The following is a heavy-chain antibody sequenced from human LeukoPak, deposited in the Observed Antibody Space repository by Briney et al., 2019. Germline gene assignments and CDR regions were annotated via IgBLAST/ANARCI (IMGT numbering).Heavy chain of an antibody. CDR3: ARDLGVVVLAAIWGYYYGMDV. CDR1: GYTFTSYG. V-gene: IGHV1-18*01. J-gene: IGHJ6*02. CDR2: ISAYNGNT. D-gene: IGHD2-2*02. Sequence: ASVKVSCKASGYTFTSYGISWVRQAPGQGLEWMGWISAYNGNTNYAQKLQGRVTMTTDTSTSTAYMELRSLRSDDTAVYYCARDLGVVVLAAIWGYYYGMDVWGQGTTVTVSS.